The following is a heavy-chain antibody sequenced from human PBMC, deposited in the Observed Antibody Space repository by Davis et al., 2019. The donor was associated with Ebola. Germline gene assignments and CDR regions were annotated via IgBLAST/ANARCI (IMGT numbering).Heavy chain of an antibody. CDR2: ISSSSSYI. D-gene: IGHD6-25*01. Sequence: GESLKISCAASGFTFSSYSMNWVRQAPGKGLEWVSSISSSSSYIYYADSVKGRFTISRDNSKNTLYLQMSSLRAKDTAVYYCVKVRGPAYFDYWGQGTLVTVSS. CDR3: VKVRGPAYFDY. CDR1: GFTFSSYS. J-gene: IGHJ4*02. V-gene: IGHV3-21*01.